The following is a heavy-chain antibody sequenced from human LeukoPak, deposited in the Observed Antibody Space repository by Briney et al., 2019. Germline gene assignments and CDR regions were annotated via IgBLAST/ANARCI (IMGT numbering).Heavy chain of an antibody. CDR1: GFTFDDYA. J-gene: IGHJ4*02. D-gene: IGHD2-2*01. CDR2: ISWNSGSI. CDR3: AKDRGGSPDYIDY. Sequence: GRSLRLSCAASGFTFDDYAMHWVRHAPGKGLEWVSGISWNSGSIGYADSVKGRFTISRDNAKNSLYLQMNSLRAEDTALYYCAKDRGGSPDYIDYWGQGTLVTVSS. V-gene: IGHV3-9*01.